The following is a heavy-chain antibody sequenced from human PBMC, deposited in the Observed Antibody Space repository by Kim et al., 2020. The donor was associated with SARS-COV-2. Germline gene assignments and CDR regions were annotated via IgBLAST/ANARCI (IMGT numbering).Heavy chain of an antibody. CDR1: GFTFSSYA. CDR2: ISGSGGST. CDR3: AKQSALLRYFDWLSHFNY. J-gene: IGHJ4*02. Sequence: GGSLRLSCAASGFTFSSYAMSWVRQAPGKGLEWVSAISGSGGSTYYADSVKGRFTISRDNSKNTLYLQMNSLRAEDTAVYYCAKQSALLRYFDWLSHFNYWGQGTLVTVSS. D-gene: IGHD3-9*01. V-gene: IGHV3-23*01.